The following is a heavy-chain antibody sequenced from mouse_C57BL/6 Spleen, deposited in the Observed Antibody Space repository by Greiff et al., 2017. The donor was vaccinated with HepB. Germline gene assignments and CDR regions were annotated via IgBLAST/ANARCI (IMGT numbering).Heavy chain of an antibody. CDR1: GYTFTSYW. Sequence: VQLQQPGAELVKPGASVKLSCKASGYTFTSYWMHWVKQRPGQGLEWIGMIHPNSGSTNYNEKFKSKATLTVDKSSSTAYMQLSSLTSEDSAVYYCARRGLGSRSFDYWGQGTTLTVSS. V-gene: IGHV1-64*01. CDR3: ARRGLGSRSFDY. J-gene: IGHJ2*01. CDR2: IHPNSGST. D-gene: IGHD1-1*01.